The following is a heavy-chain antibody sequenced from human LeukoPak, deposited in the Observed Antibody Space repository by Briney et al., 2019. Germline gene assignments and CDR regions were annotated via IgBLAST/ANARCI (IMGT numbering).Heavy chain of an antibody. CDR3: ARGVSFDY. D-gene: IGHD2-21*01. CDR2: INHSGST. Sequence: SETLSLTCAVYGGSFSGYYWTWIRQPPGKGLEWIGEINHSGSTNYNPSLKSRVTISVDTSENQFSLKLSSVTAADTAVYYCARGVSFDYWGQGTLVTVSS. J-gene: IGHJ4*02. CDR1: GGSFSGYY. V-gene: IGHV4-34*01.